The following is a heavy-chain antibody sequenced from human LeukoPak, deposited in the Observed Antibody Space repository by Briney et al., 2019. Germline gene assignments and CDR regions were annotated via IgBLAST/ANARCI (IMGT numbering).Heavy chain of an antibody. Sequence: SETLSLTCAVYGGSFSGYYWSWIRQPPGKGLEWIGEINHSGSTNYNPSLKSRVTISVDTSKNQFSLKLSSVTAADTAVYYCAGVWGEREYYYYYMDVWGKGTTVTVSS. D-gene: IGHD3-16*01. V-gene: IGHV4-34*01. CDR1: GGSFSGYY. CDR2: INHSGST. CDR3: AGVWGEREYYYYYMDV. J-gene: IGHJ6*03.